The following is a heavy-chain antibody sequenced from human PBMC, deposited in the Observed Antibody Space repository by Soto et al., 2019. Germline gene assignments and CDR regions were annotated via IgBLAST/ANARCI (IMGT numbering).Heavy chain of an antibody. V-gene: IGHV4-39*01. Sequence: QLQLQESGPGLVKPSETLSLTCTVSGGSISSSSYYWGWIRQPPGKGLEWIGSIYYSGSTYYNPSLKSRVTISVDTSKNQFSLKLSSVTAADTAVYYCARQGLKTTIFGVVIPFYYYYYMDVWGKGTTVTVSS. CDR3: ARQGLKTTIFGVVIPFYYYYYMDV. CDR1: GGSISSSSYY. CDR2: IYYSGST. D-gene: IGHD3-3*01. J-gene: IGHJ6*03.